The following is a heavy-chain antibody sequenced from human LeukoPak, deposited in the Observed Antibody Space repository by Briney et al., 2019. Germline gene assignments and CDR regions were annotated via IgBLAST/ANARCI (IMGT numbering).Heavy chain of an antibody. CDR1: GFTFSGST. Sequence: GGSLRPSCAASGFTFSGSTMSWVGQAPGKGLEWVSGISGSGGTTRHADSVKGRFTISRDNSKNTLYLQMNSLRAEDTAVYYCAKDRGIVVVPTLFDYWGQGTLVTVSS. J-gene: IGHJ4*02. V-gene: IGHV3-23*01. CDR3: AKDRGIVVVPTLFDY. CDR2: ISGSGGTT. D-gene: IGHD2-2*01.